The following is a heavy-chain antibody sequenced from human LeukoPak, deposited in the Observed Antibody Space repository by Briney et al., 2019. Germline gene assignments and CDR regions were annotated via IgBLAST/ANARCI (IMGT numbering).Heavy chain of an antibody. CDR2: TNTEGTIT. V-gene: IGHV3-74*01. J-gene: IGHJ5*02. CDR3: GRDLGGRGGA. Sequence: GGSLRLSCTASGFTFSSYWMHWVRQGPGTGLVWVSRTNTEGTITNYADSVEGRFTISRDNAKDTLYLQMNSLRAEDTAVYYCGRDLGGRGGAWGQGTLVTVSS. D-gene: IGHD1-26*01. CDR1: GFTFSSYW.